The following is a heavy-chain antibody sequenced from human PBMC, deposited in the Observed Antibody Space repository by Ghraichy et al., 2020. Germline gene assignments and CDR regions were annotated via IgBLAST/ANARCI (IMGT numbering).Heavy chain of an antibody. Sequence: SETLSLTCTVSGYSISSTSYWGWIRRPPGKGLELVGIINHSGSTNYNPSLGSQVSILVDTSKSQFSLKLRSVTAADTAVYYCVRLPVGAAQPFYYGIDVWGQGTTVTVSS. V-gene: IGHV4-38-2*02. CDR2: INHSGST. CDR3: VRLPVGAAQPFYYGIDV. CDR1: GYSISSTSY. D-gene: IGHD2-15*01. J-gene: IGHJ6*02.